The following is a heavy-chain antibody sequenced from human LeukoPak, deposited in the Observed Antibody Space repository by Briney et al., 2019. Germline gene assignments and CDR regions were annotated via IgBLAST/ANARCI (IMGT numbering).Heavy chain of an antibody. CDR1: GYTFTSSG. V-gene: IGHV1-18*01. D-gene: IGHD6-6*01. CDR3: ARAAEAASPHDY. CDR2: ISAYNGNT. Sequence: ASVKVSCKASGYTFTSSGISWVRQAPGQGLEWMGWISAYNGNTNYAQKLQGRVTMTTDTSTSTAYMELRSLRSDDTAVYYCARAAEAASPHDYWGQGTLVTVSS. J-gene: IGHJ4*02.